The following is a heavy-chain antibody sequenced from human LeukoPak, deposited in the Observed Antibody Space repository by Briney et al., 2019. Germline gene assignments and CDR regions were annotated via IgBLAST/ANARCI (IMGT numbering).Heavy chain of an antibody. CDR3: ARADYYDSSGSFDY. V-gene: IGHV1-8*01. Sequence: ASVTVSYKASGYTFTMYDINWVRQAPGQGSEWGGWMNPNSGNTGYAQKFQGRVTMTRNTSISTAYMELSSLRSEDTAVYYCARADYYDSSGSFDYWGQGTLVTVSS. D-gene: IGHD3-22*01. J-gene: IGHJ4*02. CDR1: GYTFTMYD. CDR2: MNPNSGNT.